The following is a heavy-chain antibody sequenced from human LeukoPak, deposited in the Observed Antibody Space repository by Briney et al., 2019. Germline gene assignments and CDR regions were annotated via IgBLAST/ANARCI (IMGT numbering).Heavy chain of an antibody. D-gene: IGHD2-15*01. CDR2: ISNDGSIK. Sequence: GGSLRLSCAVSGFTFRSYAMHWVRQAPGKGLEWVAVISNDGSIKDYADSVKGRFTISRDNAKKSLYLQMNSLRAEDTAVYYCARDSDVHCSGGRCTNFDYWGQGILVTVSS. V-gene: IGHV3-30*04. J-gene: IGHJ4*02. CDR1: GFTFRSYA. CDR3: ARDSDVHCSGGRCTNFDY.